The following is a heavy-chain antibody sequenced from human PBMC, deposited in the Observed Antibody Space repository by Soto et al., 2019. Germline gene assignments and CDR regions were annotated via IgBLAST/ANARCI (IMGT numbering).Heavy chain of an antibody. CDR2: IYYSGST. J-gene: IGHJ5*02. CDR1: GGSNSSYY. CDR3: ARHSGEGIPRPGPLDP. D-gene: IGHD6-13*01. Sequence: PSETLSLICTVSGGSNSSYYWSWIRQPPGKGLEWIGYIYYSGSTNYNPALKSRVTISVDTSKNQFSLKLSSVTAADTAVYYCARHSGEGIPRPGPLDPWGQGTLVTVSS. V-gene: IGHV4-59*08.